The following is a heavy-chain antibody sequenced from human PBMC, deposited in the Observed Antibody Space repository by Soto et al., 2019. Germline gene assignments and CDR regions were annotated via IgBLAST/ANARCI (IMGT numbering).Heavy chain of an antibody. CDR3: ARGFILRPDHFDY. D-gene: IGHD3-3*01. CDR1: GGSFSGYY. J-gene: IGHJ4*02. CDR2: INHSGST. V-gene: IGHV4-34*01. Sequence: SETLSLTCAVYGGSFSGYYWSWIRQPPGKGLEWIGEINHSGSTNYNPSHKSRVTISVDTSKNQLSLKLSSVTAADTAVYYCARGFILRPDHFDYWGQGTLVTVS.